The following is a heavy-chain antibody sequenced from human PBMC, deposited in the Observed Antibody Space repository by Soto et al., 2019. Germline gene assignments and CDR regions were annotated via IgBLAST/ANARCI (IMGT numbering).Heavy chain of an antibody. CDR2: IIPIFGTA. CDR1: GGTFSSYA. J-gene: IGHJ3*02. D-gene: IGHD3-3*01. Sequence: SVKVSCKASGGTFSSYAISWVRQAPGQGLEWMGGIIPIFGTANYAQKFQGRVTITADESTSTAYMELSSLRSEDTAVYYCARGVRFLEWFDIWGQGTMVTVSS. CDR3: ARGVRFLEWFDI. V-gene: IGHV1-69*13.